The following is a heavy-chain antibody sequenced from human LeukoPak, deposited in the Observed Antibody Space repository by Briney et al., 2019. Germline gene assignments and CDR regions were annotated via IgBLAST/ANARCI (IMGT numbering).Heavy chain of an antibody. CDR1: GFTFSSYS. CDR2: ISCASNTI. CDR3: ARDGWFGDCNWFAP. D-gene: IGHD3-10*01. J-gene: IGHJ5*02. Sequence: GGPLRLSCAASGFTFSSYSMHWVRQSPGKGLEWVSYISCASNTIYYAASVKGRFTISRDNAKNSLYLQMNSLRAEDTAMYYCARDGWFGDCNWFAPWGQGTLVTVSS. V-gene: IGHV3-48*01.